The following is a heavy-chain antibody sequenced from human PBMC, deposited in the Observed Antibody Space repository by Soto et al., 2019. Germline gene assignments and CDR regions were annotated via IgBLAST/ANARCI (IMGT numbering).Heavy chain of an antibody. Sequence: QAQLVESGGGVVQPGRSLRLSCAASGFIFSGYAMHWVRQSPGKGLEWVAVVSYDGDTEYYADSVKGRFTISRDNSQNTLYLQMNSLRPEDAAISYCAKETRGYEIDCWGQGTLVTVSS. CDR1: GFIFSGYA. D-gene: IGHD5-12*01. CDR3: AKETRGYEIDC. V-gene: IGHV3-30-3*01. CDR2: VSYDGDTE. J-gene: IGHJ4*02.